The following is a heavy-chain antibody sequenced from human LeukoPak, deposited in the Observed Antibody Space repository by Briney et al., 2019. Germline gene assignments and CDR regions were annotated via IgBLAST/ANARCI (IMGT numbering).Heavy chain of an antibody. CDR3: ARGRIYNSGRPDY. V-gene: IGHV4-59*02. CDR2: VHSSGDT. J-gene: IGHJ4*02. Sequence: SETLSLTCTVSGGSVSSYYWSWIRQPPGKGLEWIGYVHSSGDTNYNPSLRNRVTISVDTSKNQFSLKLSSVTAADTAVYYCARGRIYNSGRPDYWGQGTLVTVSS. CDR1: GGSVSSYY. D-gene: IGHD6-19*01.